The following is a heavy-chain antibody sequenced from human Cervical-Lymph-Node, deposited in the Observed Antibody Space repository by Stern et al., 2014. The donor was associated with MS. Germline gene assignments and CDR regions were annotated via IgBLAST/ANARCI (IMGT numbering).Heavy chain of an antibody. V-gene: IGHV1-8*01. CDR1: RYTFTNYD. CDR2: MNPNSGDT. Sequence: VQLVESGAEVKKPGASVKVSCKSPRYTFTNYDIFWVRQATGQGLEWMGWMNPNSGDTGYAQKFQGRISMTRDSSISTVYMELSRLRSDDTAVYYCARKLSPAGTEDYWGQGTLVTVS. CDR3: ARKLSPAGTEDY. J-gene: IGHJ4*02. D-gene: IGHD2-2*01.